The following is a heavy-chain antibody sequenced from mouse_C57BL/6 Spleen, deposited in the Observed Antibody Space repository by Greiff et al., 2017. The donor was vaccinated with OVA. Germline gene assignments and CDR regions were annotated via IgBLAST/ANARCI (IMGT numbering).Heavy chain of an antibody. CDR1: GYTFTSYG. J-gene: IGHJ2*01. Sequence: QVQLKQSGAELARPGASVKLSCKASGYTFTSYGISWVKQRTGQGLEWIGEIYPRSGNTYYNEKFKGKATLTADKSSSTAYMELRSLTSEDTAVYFCATLTTVVATGDDWGQGTTLTVSA. CDR2: IYPRSGNT. CDR3: ATLTTVVATGDD. D-gene: IGHD1-1*01. V-gene: IGHV1-81*01.